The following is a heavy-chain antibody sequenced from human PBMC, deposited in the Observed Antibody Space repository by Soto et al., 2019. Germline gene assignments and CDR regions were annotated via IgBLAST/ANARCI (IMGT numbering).Heavy chain of an antibody. CDR3: AKWRSSWTNYYYYYGMDV. CDR1: GFTFSSYG. D-gene: IGHD6-13*01. J-gene: IGHJ6*02. CDR2: ISGSGGST. V-gene: IGHV3-23*01. Sequence: GGSLRLSCSASGFTFSSYGMSWVRQAPGKGLEWVSGISGSGGSTQYADSVKGRFTISRDNSKKTLYLEMNSLRAEDTAVYYCAKWRSSWTNYYYYYGMDVWGQGTTVTVSS.